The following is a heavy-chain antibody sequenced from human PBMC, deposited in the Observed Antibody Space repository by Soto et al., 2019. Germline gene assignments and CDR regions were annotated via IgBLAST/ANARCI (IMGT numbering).Heavy chain of an antibody. J-gene: IGHJ3*02. V-gene: IGHV3-20*01. CDR1: GFTFDDYG. D-gene: IGHD4-17*01. CDR2: INWNGGST. Sequence: GGSLRLSCAASGFTFDDYGMSWVRQAPGKGLEWVSGINWNGGSTGYADSVKGRFTISRDNAKNSLYLQMNSLRAEDTALYHCAVAYGDYAAFDIWGQGTMVTVSS. CDR3: AVAYGDYAAFDI.